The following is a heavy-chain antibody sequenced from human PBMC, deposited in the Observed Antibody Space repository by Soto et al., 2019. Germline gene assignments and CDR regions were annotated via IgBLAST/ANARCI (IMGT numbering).Heavy chain of an antibody. V-gene: IGHV3-73*01. Sequence: GGSLRLSCAASGFTFSGSAMHWVRQASGKGLEWVGRIRSKANSYATAYAASVKGRFTISRDDSKNTAYLQMNSLKTEDTAVYYCTTPPLSGYDYYYYGMDVWGQGTTVTV. CDR2: IRSKANSYAT. D-gene: IGHD5-12*01. J-gene: IGHJ6*02. CDR3: TTPPLSGYDYYYYGMDV. CDR1: GFTFSGSA.